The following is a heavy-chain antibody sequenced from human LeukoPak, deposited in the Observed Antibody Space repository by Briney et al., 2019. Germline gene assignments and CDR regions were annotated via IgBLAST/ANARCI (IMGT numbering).Heavy chain of an antibody. V-gene: IGHV3-23*01. J-gene: IGHJ4*02. Sequence: GGSLRLSCAASGFTFSNYAMNWVRQAPGKGLQWVSTISGSGVSTYFADPVKGRFTVSRDNSKNTLYLQMNSLRAEDTAVYYCAKGLRYFDWYDYWGQGTLVTVSS. CDR1: GFTFSNYA. D-gene: IGHD3-9*01. CDR3: AKGLRYFDWYDY. CDR2: ISGSGVST.